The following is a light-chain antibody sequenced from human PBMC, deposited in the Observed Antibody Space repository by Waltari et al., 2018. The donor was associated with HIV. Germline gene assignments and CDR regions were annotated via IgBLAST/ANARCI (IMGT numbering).Light chain of an antibody. CDR3: SSYTSSSTWV. V-gene: IGLV2-14*03. J-gene: IGLJ3*02. CDR2: DVT. CDR1: SSDAGGYNY. Sequence: QSALTQPASVSGSPGQSITISCTVTSSDAGGYNYVSWYQQHPGKAPKLMIYDVTNRPSGVSNRFSGSKSGNTASLTISGLQLEDEADYYCSSYTSSSTWVFGGGTKLTVL.